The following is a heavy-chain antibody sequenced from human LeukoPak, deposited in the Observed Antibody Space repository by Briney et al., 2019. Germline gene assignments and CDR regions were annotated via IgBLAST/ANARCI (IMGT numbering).Heavy chain of an antibody. CDR3: ARVEYGGGY. D-gene: IGHD1-1*01. Sequence: GASVKVSCKVSGYTLTELSMHWVRQAPGKGLEWMGGFDPEDGETIYAQKFQGRVTMTRDTSISTAYMELSRLRSDDTAVYYCARVEYGGGYWGQGTLVTVSS. J-gene: IGHJ4*02. V-gene: IGHV1-24*01. CDR2: FDPEDGET. CDR1: GYTLTELS.